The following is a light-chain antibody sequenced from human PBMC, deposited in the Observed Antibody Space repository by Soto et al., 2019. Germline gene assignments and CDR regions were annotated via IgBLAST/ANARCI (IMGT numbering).Light chain of an antibody. Sequence: EIIMRQSPATLSLSPGERATLSCRASQSVSSSYLSWYQQKPGQAPRLLIYGASTRATGIPARFSGSGSGTDFTLTISSLQPEDFAVYYCQQDYNLPPTFGQGTKVDIK. V-gene: IGKV3D-7*01. CDR2: GAS. J-gene: IGKJ1*01. CDR1: QSVSSSY. CDR3: QQDYNLPPT.